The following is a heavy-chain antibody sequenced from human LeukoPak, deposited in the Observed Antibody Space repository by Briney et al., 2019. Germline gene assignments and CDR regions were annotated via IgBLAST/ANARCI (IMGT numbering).Heavy chain of an antibody. D-gene: IGHD3-10*01. Sequence: PSETLSLTCTVSGGSISSYYWTWIRQPPGKGLEWIGYIYYSGSTNYNPSLKSRLTISVDTSKNQFSLKLSSVTAADTAVYYCARHGDYYGSGSRYWGQGTLVTVSS. CDR2: IYYSGST. V-gene: IGHV4-59*08. J-gene: IGHJ4*02. CDR3: ARHGDYYGSGSRY. CDR1: GGSISSYY.